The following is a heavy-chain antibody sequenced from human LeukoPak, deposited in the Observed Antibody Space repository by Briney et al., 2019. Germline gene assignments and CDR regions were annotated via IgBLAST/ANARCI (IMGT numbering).Heavy chain of an antibody. V-gene: IGHV4-59*01. CDR3: AREDIALDV. CDR1: GGSISSYY. CDR2: IYYSGST. D-gene: IGHD2-15*01. J-gene: IGHJ6*02. Sequence: SETLSLTCTVSGGSISSYYWSWIRQPPGKGLEWIGYIYYSGSTNYNPSLKSRVTISVDTSKNQFSLKLSSVTAADAAVYYCAREDIALDVWGQGTTVTVSS.